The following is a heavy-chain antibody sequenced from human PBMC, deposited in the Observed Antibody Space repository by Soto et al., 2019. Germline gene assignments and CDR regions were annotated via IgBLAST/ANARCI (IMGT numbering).Heavy chain of an antibody. Sequence: GGSLRLSCAASGFTFSSYAMSWVRQAPGKGLEWVSAISGSGGSTYYADSVKGRFTISRDNSKNTLYLQMNSLRAEDTAVYYCAKDSFTGGDYVTIFDYWGQGTLVTVSS. CDR3: AKDSFTGGDYVTIFDY. J-gene: IGHJ4*02. CDR2: ISGSGGST. V-gene: IGHV3-23*01. CDR1: GFTFSSYA. D-gene: IGHD4-17*01.